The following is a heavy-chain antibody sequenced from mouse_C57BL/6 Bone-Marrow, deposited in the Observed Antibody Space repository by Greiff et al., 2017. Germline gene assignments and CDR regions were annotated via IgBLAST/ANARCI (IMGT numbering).Heavy chain of an antibody. CDR3: VGDGDGYDWGLAWFAY. D-gene: IGHD2-2*01. V-gene: IGHV10-3*01. CDR2: IRSKSSNSAT. Sequence: EVKLMESGGGLVQPKGSLKLSCAASGFTFNTYAMHWVRQAPGKGLEWVARIRSKSSNSATYYADSVKDRFTISRDDSQSMLYLQMNNRRTEDKAMYYCVGDGDGYDWGLAWFAYWGQGTLVTVSA. J-gene: IGHJ3*01. CDR1: GFTFNTYA.